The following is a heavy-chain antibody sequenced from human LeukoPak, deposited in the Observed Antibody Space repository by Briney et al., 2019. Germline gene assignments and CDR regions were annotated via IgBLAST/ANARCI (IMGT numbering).Heavy chain of an antibody. J-gene: IGHJ5*02. V-gene: IGHV1-69*05. Sequence: GASAEVSCKASGGTFSSYAICWVRQAPGQGLEWMGGIIPIFGTANYAQKFQGRVTITTDESTSTAYMELSSLRSEDTAVYYCAVYFDRGGHWFDPWGQGTLVTVSS. D-gene: IGHD3-9*01. CDR2: IIPIFGTA. CDR1: GGTFSSYA. CDR3: AVYFDRGGHWFDP.